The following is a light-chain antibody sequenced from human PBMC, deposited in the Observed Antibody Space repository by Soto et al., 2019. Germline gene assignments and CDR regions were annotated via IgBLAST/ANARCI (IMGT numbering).Light chain of an antibody. CDR3: SLYTIAETVV. CDR2: DVT. J-gene: IGLJ2*01. V-gene: IGLV2-18*01. Sequence: QSVLTQPPSVSGSPGQSVTISCTGTKEVASYNRVSWYQQTPGTSPKLLIYDVTKRASGISDRFSGSKSGNTASLTISGLHTDDEGDYYCSLYTIAETVVLGGGTKLTVL. CDR1: KEVASYNR.